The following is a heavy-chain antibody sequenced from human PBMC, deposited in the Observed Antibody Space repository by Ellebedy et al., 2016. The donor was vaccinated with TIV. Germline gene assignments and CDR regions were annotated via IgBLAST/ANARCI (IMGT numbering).Heavy chain of an antibody. CDR1: GFTFSSYS. CDR3: ARVGSPSLLSYYGMDV. Sequence: PGGSLRLSCAASGFTFSSYSMNWVRQAPGKGLEWVSYISSSSSTRYYADSVKGRFTISRDNAKNSLYLQMNSLRDEDTAVYYCARVGSPSLLSYYGMDVWGQGTTVTVSS. CDR2: ISSSSSTR. D-gene: IGHD6-6*01. J-gene: IGHJ6*02. V-gene: IGHV3-48*02.